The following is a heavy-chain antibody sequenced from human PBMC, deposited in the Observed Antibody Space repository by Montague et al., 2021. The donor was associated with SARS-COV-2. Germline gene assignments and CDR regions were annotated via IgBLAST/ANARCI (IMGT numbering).Heavy chain of an antibody. CDR1: GGSISSSIYY. CDR2: IYYSGST. D-gene: IGHD6-6*01. CDR3: ARVSDKLVLL. J-gene: IGHJ4*02. Sequence: SETLSLTCTVSGGSISSSIYYWGWIRQPPGKGLEWIGSIYYSGSTYYSPSLKSRVTKSVDTSKNQFSLKLSSVTAADTAVYYCARVSDKLVLLWGQGTLVTVSS. V-gene: IGHV4-39*07.